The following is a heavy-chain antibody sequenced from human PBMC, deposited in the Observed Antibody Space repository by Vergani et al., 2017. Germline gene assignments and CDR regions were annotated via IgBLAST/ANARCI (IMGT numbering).Heavy chain of an antibody. D-gene: IGHD2-2*01. CDR1: GFTFNRYA. V-gene: IGHV3-23*01. CDR3: AKVCGSTGWPYGEGAFDV. J-gene: IGHJ3*01. Sequence: QLLESGGGLIQPGGSLRLPCAASGFTFNRYAMTWVRQAPGKGLEWVSGINNNGGSTYYADSVKGRFTISRYNSKNTLYLQMTDLRAEDTATYYCAKVCGSTGWPYGEGAFDVWGHGTMVTVSS. CDR2: INNNGGST.